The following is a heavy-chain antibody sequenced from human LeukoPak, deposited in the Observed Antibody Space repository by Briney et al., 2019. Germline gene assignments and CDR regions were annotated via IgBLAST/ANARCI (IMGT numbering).Heavy chain of an antibody. V-gene: IGHV4-59*10. CDR3: AGGYSSSWSSFDP. CDR1: GGSFSGYY. J-gene: IGHJ5*02. CDR2: IYTSGST. Sequence: SETLSLTCAVYGGSFSGYYWSWIRQPAGKGLEWIGRIYTSGSTNYNPSLKSRVTMSVDTSKNQFSLKLSSVTAADTAVYYCAGGYSSSWSSFDPWGQGTPVTVSS. D-gene: IGHD6-13*01.